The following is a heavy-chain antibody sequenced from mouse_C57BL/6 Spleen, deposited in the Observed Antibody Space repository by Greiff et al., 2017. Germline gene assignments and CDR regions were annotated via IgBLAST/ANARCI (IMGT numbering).Heavy chain of an antibody. V-gene: IGHV14-2*01. Sequence: VHVKQSGAELVKPGASVKLSCTASGFNIKDYYMHWVKQRTEQGLEWIGRIDPEDGETKYAPKFQGKATITADTSSNTAYLQLSSLTSEDTAVYYCARAYDGTRGFAYWGQGTLVTVSA. CDR1: GFNIKDYY. CDR3: ARAYDGTRGFAY. J-gene: IGHJ3*01. CDR2: IDPEDGET. D-gene: IGHD2-3*01.